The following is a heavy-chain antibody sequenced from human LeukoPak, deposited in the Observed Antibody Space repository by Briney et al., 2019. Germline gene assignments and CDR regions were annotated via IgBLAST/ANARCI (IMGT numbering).Heavy chain of an antibody. Sequence: GGSLRLSCAASGFTFSSYNMNWVRQAPGKGLEWVSFISSSSSHIYYPYSVKSRFTISRDNAKNSLYLQMNSLRAEDTAVYYCARGRYSGMDVWGQGTTVTVSS. CDR3: ARGRYSGMDV. CDR2: ISSSSSHI. V-gene: IGHV3-21*01. J-gene: IGHJ6*02. CDR1: GFTFSSYN.